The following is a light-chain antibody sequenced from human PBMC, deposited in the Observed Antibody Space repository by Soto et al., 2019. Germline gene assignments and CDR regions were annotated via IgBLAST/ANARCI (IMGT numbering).Light chain of an antibody. CDR2: EGS. V-gene: IGLV2-23*01. CDR1: SSDIGSYHL. CDR3: CSYAGGGTYV. J-gene: IGLJ1*01. Sequence: QSVLTQPASVSGSPGQSMTISCTGTSSDIGSYHLVSWYQQHPAKAPKLMIYEGSKRPSAVSNRFSGSESGNTASLTISGLQAEDEADYYCCSYAGGGTYVFGSGTKVTVL.